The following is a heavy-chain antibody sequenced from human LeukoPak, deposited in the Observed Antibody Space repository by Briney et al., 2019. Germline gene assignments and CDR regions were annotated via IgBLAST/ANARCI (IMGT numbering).Heavy chain of an antibody. V-gene: IGHV3-48*04. CDR1: GFSFSSYS. CDR2: ITGSGSST. J-gene: IGHJ4*02. Sequence: GGSLRLSCVASGFSFSSYSMNWVRQAPGKGLEWVSYITGSGSSTDYAASVKGRFIISRDNAKDSLFLQMSSLRAEDTAVYYCARGVGSVAGTTDYWGQGNLVTVSS. D-gene: IGHD6-19*01. CDR3: ARGVGSVAGTTDY.